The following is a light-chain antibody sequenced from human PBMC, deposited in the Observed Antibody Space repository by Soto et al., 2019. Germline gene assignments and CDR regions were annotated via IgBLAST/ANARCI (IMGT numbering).Light chain of an antibody. V-gene: IGKV1-5*03. Sequence: DIPMTQSPSTLSASVGDTVTITCRASQSISNWLAWYQQKPGKAPKLLIYKASNLESGVPSRFSGSGSGTDFTLTISSLQPDDFATYYCQQCNSLLTFGGGTKVEIK. CDR1: QSISNW. CDR2: KAS. J-gene: IGKJ4*01. CDR3: QQCNSLLT.